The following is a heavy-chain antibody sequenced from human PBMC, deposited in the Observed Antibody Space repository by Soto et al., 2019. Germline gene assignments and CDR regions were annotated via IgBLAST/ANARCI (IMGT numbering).Heavy chain of an antibody. CDR1: GYTFTSYY. CDR2: INPSGGST. Sequence: GASVKVSCKASGYTFTSYYMHWVRQAPGQGLEWMGIINPSGGSTSYAQKFQGRVTMTRDTSTSTVYMELSSLRPEDTAVYYCAREGSSGLPDYWGQGTLVTVSS. CDR3: AREGSSGLPDY. V-gene: IGHV1-46*01. D-gene: IGHD6-19*01. J-gene: IGHJ4*02.